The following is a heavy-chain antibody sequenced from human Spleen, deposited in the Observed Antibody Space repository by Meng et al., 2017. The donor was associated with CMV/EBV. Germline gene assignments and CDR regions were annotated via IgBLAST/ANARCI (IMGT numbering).Heavy chain of an antibody. V-gene: IGHV1-2*02. CDR1: GYTFTGYY. Sequence: ASVKVSCKAFGYTFTGYYMHWVRQAPGQGLEWMGCIKPNNGGTNYAQKFQDRVTMTGDTSINTAYMELSNLRSDDTAVYYCARGAARNIITLFGVVVRSNYGMDVWGQGTTVTVSS. CDR2: IKPNNGGT. J-gene: IGHJ6*02. D-gene: IGHD3-3*01. CDR3: ARGAARNIITLFGVVVRSNYGMDV.